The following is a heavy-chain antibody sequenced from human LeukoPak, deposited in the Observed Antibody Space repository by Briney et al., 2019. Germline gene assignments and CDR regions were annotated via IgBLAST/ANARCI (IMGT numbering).Heavy chain of an antibody. D-gene: IGHD2-2*01. V-gene: IGHV4-39*01. J-gene: IGHJ6*02. CDR3: AGVPAAHYYYYYGMDV. CDR2: IYYSGST. CDR1: GGSISSSRYY. Sequence: ETLSLTCTVSGGSISSSRYYWGWIRQPPGKGLEWIGSIYYSGSTYYNPSLKSRVTISVDTSKNQFSLKLSSVTAADTAVYYCAGVPAAHYYYYYGMDVWGQGTTVTVSS.